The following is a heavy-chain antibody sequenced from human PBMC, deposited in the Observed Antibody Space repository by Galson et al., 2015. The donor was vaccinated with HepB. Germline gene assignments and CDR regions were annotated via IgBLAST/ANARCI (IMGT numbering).Heavy chain of an antibody. V-gene: IGHV3-48*02. CDR3: AKGPQGWDYSSSWADC. CDR2: ISSSSSTI. J-gene: IGHJ4*02. Sequence: SLRLSCAASGFTFSSYSMNWVRQAPGKGLEWVSYISSSSSTIYYADSVRGRFTISRDNDKSSLYLQMNSVRDDDTAVYFCAKGPQGWDYSSSWADCWGQGTLVTVPS. D-gene: IGHD6-13*01. CDR1: GFTFSSYS.